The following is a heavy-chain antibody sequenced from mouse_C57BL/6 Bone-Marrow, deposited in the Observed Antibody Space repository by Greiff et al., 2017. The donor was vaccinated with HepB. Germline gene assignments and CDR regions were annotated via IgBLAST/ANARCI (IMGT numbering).Heavy chain of an antibody. D-gene: IGHD2-3*01. CDR2: IWSGGST. CDR3: ARNWGYDPFAY. CDR1: GFSLTSYG. Sequence: VMLVESGPGLVQPSQSLSITCTVSGFSLTSYGVHWVRQSPGKGLEWLGVIWSGGSTDYNAAFISRLSISKDNSKSQVFFKMNSLQADDTAIYYCARNWGYDPFAYWGQGTLVTVAA. V-gene: IGHV2-2*01. J-gene: IGHJ3*01.